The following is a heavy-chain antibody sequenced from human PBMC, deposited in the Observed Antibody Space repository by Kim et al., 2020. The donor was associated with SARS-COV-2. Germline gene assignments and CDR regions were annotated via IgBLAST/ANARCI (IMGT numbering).Heavy chain of an antibody. CDR2: IWYDGSNK. D-gene: IGHD6-19*01. CDR1: GFTFSSYG. CDR3: ARDAPRLDSSGWGWFDP. Sequence: GGSLRLSCAASGFTFSSYGMHWVRQAPGKGLEWVAVIWYDGSNKYYADSVKGRFTISRDNSKNTLYLQMNSLRAEDTAVYYCARDAPRLDSSGWGWFDPWGQGTLVTVSS. V-gene: IGHV3-33*01. J-gene: IGHJ5*02.